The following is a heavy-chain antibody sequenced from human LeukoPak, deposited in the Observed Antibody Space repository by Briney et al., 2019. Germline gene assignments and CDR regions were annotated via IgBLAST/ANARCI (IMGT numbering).Heavy chain of an antibody. J-gene: IGHJ6*03. CDR3: ARELSIAAARGYYYYMDV. D-gene: IGHD6-13*01. CDR1: GFTVSSNY. V-gene: IGHV3-53*01. Sequence: GRSLRLSCAASGFTVSSNYMSSVRQAPGKGLEWVSVIYSGGSTYYADSVKGRFTISRDNSKNTLYLQMNSLRAEDTAVYYCARELSIAAARGYYYYMDVWGKGTTVTVSS. CDR2: IYSGGST.